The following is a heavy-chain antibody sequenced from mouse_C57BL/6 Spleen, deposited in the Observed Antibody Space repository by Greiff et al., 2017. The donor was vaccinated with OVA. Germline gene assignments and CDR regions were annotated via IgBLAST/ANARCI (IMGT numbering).Heavy chain of an antibody. Sequence: QVQLQQPGTELVKPGASVKLSCKASGFTFTSYWMHWVKQRPGQGLEWIGNINPSNGGTNYNEKFKSKATLTVDKSSSTAYMQLSSLTSEDSAVYYCASNDVVYGSRYWYFDVWGTGTTVTVSS. CDR3: ASNDVVYGSRYWYFDV. CDR2: INPSNGGT. CDR1: GFTFTSYW. D-gene: IGHD1-1*01. J-gene: IGHJ1*03. V-gene: IGHV1-53*01.